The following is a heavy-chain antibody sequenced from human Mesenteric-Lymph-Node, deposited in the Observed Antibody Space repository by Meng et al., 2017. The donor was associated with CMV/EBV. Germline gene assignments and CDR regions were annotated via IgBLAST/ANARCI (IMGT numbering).Heavy chain of an antibody. CDR2: IWYDGSNK. CDR1: GFTFSSYG. Sequence: GESLKISCAASGFTFSSYGMHWVRQAPGKGLEWVAVIWYDGSNKYYADSVKGRFTISRDNSKNMLYLQINSLRIEDSAVYFCARDPIPYCRGGVCYGEDYYGMDVWGQGTTVTVSS. J-gene: IGHJ6*02. V-gene: IGHV3-33*01. CDR3: ARDPIPYCRGGVCYGEDYYGMDV. D-gene: IGHD2-15*01.